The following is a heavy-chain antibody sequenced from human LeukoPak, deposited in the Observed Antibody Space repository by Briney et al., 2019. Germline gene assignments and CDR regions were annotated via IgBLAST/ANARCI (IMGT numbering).Heavy chain of an antibody. V-gene: IGHV4-4*02. CDR1: GGPISSSNW. D-gene: IGHD3-10*01. CDR3: ARVEGGYGSGRRENYYYYYMDV. CDR2: IHHSGST. Sequence: SETLSLTCAVSGGPISSSNWWSWVRQPPGKGLEWIGEIHHSGSTNYNPSLKSRVTISVDTSKNQFSLKLNSVTAADTAVYYCARVEGGYGSGRRENYYYYYMDVWGKGTTVTISS. J-gene: IGHJ6*03.